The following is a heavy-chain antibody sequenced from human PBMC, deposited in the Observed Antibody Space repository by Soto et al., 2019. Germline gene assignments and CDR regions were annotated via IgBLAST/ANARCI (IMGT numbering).Heavy chain of an antibody. V-gene: IGHV2-5*02. J-gene: IGHJ4*02. CDR2: IYWDDSK. CDR1: GFSLSTSGVG. D-gene: IGHD4-17*01. Sequence: QITLKESGPTLVKPTQTLTLTCTFSGFSLSTSGVGVGWIRQPPGKALEWRAVIYWDDSKHYSPSLKSRLTITNDTSKNQVVLTMTNMDPVYTATYYCAHKGGGDYIIDYWGQGTLVTVSS. CDR3: AHKGGGDYIIDY.